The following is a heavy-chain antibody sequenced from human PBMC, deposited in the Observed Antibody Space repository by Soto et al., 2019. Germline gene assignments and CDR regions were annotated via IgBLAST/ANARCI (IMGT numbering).Heavy chain of an antibody. CDR2: LYWDDDY. CDR3: AKRRAISNKLFFDH. V-gene: IGHV2-5*02. J-gene: IGHJ4*02. CDR1: GFSINTGGAG. Sequence: QITLRESGPTLVKPTQTLTLSCTLSGFSINTGGAGVGWIRQPTGKVPDWLALLYWDDDYWYSSSLGYSLSVTKATHENRVVLNMTHLDPTDTGTYYCAKRRAISNKLFFDHWGQGALVTVSS. D-gene: IGHD4-4*01.